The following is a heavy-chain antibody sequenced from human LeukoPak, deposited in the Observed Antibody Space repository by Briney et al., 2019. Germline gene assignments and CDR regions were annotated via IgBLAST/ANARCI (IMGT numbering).Heavy chain of an antibody. J-gene: IGHJ2*01. Sequence: ASVKVSCKASGYPFTTYDINWVRKATGQGLEWMGWMNPSSGYTGYSQKFQGRVTMTRNTSITTAYMELSSLRSEDTAVYYRARIADHNCYFDLWGRGTLVTVSS. CDR1: GYPFTTYD. CDR2: MNPSSGYT. CDR3: ARIADHNCYFDL. V-gene: IGHV1-8*01. D-gene: IGHD1-14*01.